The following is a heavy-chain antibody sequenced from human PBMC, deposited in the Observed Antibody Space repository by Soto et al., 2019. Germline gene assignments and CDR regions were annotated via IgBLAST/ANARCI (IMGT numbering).Heavy chain of an antibody. J-gene: IGHJ6*02. V-gene: IGHV1-69*06. CDR1: GGAFSSYA. D-gene: IGHD6-19*01. Sequence: QVQVVQSGAEVKKPGSSVKVSCKASGGAFSSYALSWVRQAPGQGLEWMGGVIPVFGTTNYAQKFQGRLKVTADRGTRTASAYMELSSLRSEDTAVYYCAVGWLSYPHDGLDVWGRGTTVSVSS. CDR2: VIPVFGTT. CDR3: AVGWLSYPHDGLDV.